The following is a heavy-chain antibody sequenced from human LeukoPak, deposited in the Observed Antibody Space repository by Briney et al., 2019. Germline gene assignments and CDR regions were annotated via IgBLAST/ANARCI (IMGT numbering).Heavy chain of an antibody. V-gene: IGHV3-9*01. D-gene: IGHD6-13*01. CDR1: GFTFDDYA. J-gene: IGHJ2*01. Sequence: GRSLRLSCAASGFTFDDYAMHWVRQAPGKGLEWVSGISWNSGSIGYADSVKGRFTISRDNAKNSLYLQMNSLRAEDTALYYCAKDIAAAGTGWYFDLWGRGTLVTVSS. CDR3: AKDIAAAGTGWYFDL. CDR2: ISWNSGSI.